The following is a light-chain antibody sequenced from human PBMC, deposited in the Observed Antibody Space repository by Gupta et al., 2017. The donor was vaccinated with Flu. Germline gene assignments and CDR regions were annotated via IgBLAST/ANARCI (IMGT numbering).Light chain of an antibody. J-gene: IGKJ1*01. CDR2: VAA. V-gene: IGKV1-39*01. CDR3: QHSDSTRGT. CDR1: QRISSY. Sequence: PSDLYVSVGDRVTIPCRARQRISSYLNWYQQKPGKAPKLLIYVAARVQSGVPSRFSGSGSGTDFTLPISSLQPEDFATYYCQHSDSTRGTFGQGTKVEIK.